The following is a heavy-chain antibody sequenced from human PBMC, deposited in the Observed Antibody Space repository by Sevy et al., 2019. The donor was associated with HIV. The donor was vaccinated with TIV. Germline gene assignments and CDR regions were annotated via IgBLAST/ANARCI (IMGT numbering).Heavy chain of an antibody. CDR3: AKDFSDSRSTLTNYYGMDV. V-gene: IGHV3-43*01. Sequence: GGSLRLSCAASGFTFDDYTMHWVRQAPGMGLEWVSLISWDGDSTYYADSVKGRFTISRDNSKNSLYLQMNSLRTEDTALYYCAKDFSDSRSTLTNYYGMDVWGQGTTVTVSS. CDR2: ISWDGDST. CDR1: GFTFDDYT. D-gene: IGHD3-22*01. J-gene: IGHJ6*02.